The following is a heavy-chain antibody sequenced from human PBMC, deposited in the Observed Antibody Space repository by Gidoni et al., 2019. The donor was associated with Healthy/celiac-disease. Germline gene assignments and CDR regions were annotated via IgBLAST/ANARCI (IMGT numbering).Heavy chain of an antibody. CDR3: AREDYRQTWYFDL. CDR2: IKQDGSEK. CDR1: GFTFSSYG. D-gene: IGHD4-4*01. J-gene: IGHJ2*01. V-gene: IGHV3-7*01. Sequence: EVQLVESGGGLVQPGGSLRLSCAASGFTFSSYGMSWVRQAPGKGLEWVANIKQDGSEKYYVDSVKGRFTISRDNAKNSLYLQMNSLRAEDTAVYYCAREDYRQTWYFDLWGRGTLVTVPS.